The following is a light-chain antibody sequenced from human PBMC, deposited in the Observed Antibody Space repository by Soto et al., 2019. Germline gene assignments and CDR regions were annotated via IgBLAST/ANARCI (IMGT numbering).Light chain of an antibody. Sequence: PGDRGTLSCRASQSVSSSYLTWYQQKPGQTPRLLIYDTSIRATGVPARFSGSRSGAEFTLTISSLQSEDFAVYYCQHYVTWPLTFGGGTKVDIK. V-gene: IGKV3-15*01. J-gene: IGKJ4*01. CDR2: DTS. CDR3: QHYVTWPLT. CDR1: QSVSSSY.